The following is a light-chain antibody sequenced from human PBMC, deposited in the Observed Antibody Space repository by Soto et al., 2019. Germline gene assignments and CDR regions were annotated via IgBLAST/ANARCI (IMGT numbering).Light chain of an antibody. CDR2: SNN. CDR3: QSYDSSLSGLWV. V-gene: IGLV1-47*02. Sequence: QSVLTQPPSASGTPGQKVFISCSGSSSNIGGTNYAYWYQQLPGAAPKLLMHSNNLRPSGVPERISGSKFGTAASLAITGLQAEDEADYYCQSYDSSLSGLWVFGGGTKLTVL. CDR1: SSNIGGTNY. J-gene: IGLJ3*02.